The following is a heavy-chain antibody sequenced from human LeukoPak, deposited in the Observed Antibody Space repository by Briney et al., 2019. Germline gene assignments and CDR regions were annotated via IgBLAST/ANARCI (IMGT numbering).Heavy chain of an antibody. V-gene: IGHV3-23*01. CDR2: INDRGGYI. Sequence: GGSLRLSCAASGFSFSMYSMAWVRQAPGKGLEWVSVINDRGGYIQDADSAKGRFTISRDNYQNTLFLQMNSLRAEDTAVYYCVRERDRGIDVADDFDYWGQGTLVTVSS. J-gene: IGHJ4*02. CDR3: VRERDRGIDVADDFDY. D-gene: IGHD6-19*01. CDR1: GFSFSMYS.